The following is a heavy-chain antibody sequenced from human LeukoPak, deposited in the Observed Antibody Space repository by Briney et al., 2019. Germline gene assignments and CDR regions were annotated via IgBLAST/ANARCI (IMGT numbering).Heavy chain of an antibody. J-gene: IGHJ4*02. CDR3: AKGKRGTSEDFNY. V-gene: IGHV3-23*01. CDR1: GFTFSSYA. Sequence: GGSLRLSYAPSGFTFSSYAMSWVRHAPGKGLKWGSTISSSGGSTYYTDSVKGRFTISRDNSKNTLYLQMNSLRAEDTAIYYCAKGKRGTSEDFNYWGQGNLVTASP. D-gene: IGHD1-26*01. CDR2: ISSSGGST.